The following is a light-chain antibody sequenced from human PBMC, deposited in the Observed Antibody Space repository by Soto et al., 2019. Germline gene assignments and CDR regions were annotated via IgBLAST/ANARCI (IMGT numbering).Light chain of an antibody. CDR3: QVWHSSGDPWV. Sequence: SYELTQPPSVSVAPGQTARIACGGNNIGSLSVHWYQRKPGQAPVLAVYDDSDRPSGIPERFSGSNSGNTATLTISWVEAGDEADYYCQVWHSSGDPWVFGGGTKLTVL. CDR2: DDS. J-gene: IGLJ3*02. V-gene: IGLV3-21*02. CDR1: NIGSLS.